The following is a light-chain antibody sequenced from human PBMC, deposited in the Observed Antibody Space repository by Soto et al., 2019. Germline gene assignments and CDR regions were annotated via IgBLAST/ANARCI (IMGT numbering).Light chain of an antibody. Sequence: QAVVTQEPSLTVSPGGTVTLTCGSSTGAVTSNHHPYWFQQKAGQAPRTLIYDTSNKHSWTPARFSGSLLGDKAALTLSGAPPVDDAQYYCLLSYNAARVFGGGTKVTVL. CDR3: LLSYNAARV. CDR2: DTS. V-gene: IGLV7-46*01. CDR1: TGAVTSNHH. J-gene: IGLJ2*01.